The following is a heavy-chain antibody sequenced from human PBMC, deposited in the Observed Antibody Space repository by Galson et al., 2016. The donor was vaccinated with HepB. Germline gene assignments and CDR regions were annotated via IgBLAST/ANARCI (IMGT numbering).Heavy chain of an antibody. J-gene: IGHJ4*02. CDR3: ARDWGSGWCCH. CDR2: IYSRGSA. D-gene: IGHD6-13*01. CDR1: GFTVSRDY. V-gene: IGHV3-66*01. Sequence: SLRLSCAGSGFTVSRDYMSWVRQAPGKGLEWVSVIYSRGSAYYADSVKGRFTNSRDNSKNTLYLQMNSLKAEDTAVYYCARDWGSGWCCHWGQGTLVTVSS.